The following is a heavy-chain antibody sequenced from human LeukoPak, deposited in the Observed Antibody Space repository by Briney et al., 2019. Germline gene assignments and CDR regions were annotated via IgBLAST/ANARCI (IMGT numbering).Heavy chain of an antibody. CDR1: GGTFSSYA. J-gene: IGHJ3*02. V-gene: IGHV1-69*01. Sequence: SVKVSCKASGGTFSSYAISWVRQAPGQGLEWMGGIIPIFGTANYAQKFQGRVTITADESASTAYMELSSLRSEDTAVYYCASCRDGYNFGAFDIWGQGTMVTVSS. CDR2: IIPIFGTA. D-gene: IGHD5-24*01. CDR3: ASCRDGYNFGAFDI.